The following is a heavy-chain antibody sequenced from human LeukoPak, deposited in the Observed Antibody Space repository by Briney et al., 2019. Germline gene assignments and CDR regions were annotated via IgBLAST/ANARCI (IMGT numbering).Heavy chain of an antibody. CDR2: IYYSGST. Sequence: PSETLSLTCTVSGGSISSYYWSWIRQPPGKGLEWIGYIYYSGSTNYNPSLKSRVTISVDTSKNQFSLKLSSVTAADTAVYYCARDRRPPGGTVVTYWYFDLWGRGTLVTVSS. D-gene: IGHD4-23*01. CDR1: GGSISSYY. V-gene: IGHV4-59*01. CDR3: ARDRRPPGGTVVTYWYFDL. J-gene: IGHJ2*01.